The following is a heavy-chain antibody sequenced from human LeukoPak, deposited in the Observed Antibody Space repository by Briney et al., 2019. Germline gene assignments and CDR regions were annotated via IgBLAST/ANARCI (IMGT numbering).Heavy chain of an antibody. CDR1: GDSIRSYY. V-gene: IGHV4-59*01. CDR2: IYYSGST. J-gene: IGHJ4*02. Sequence: SETLSLTCTVSGDSIRSYYWSWIRQPPGKGLEWIGYIYYSGSTNYNPSPKSRVTISIDTSKNQFSLKLSSVTAADTAMYYCARGQIPAFDYWGQGTLVTVSS. CDR3: ARGQIPAFDY.